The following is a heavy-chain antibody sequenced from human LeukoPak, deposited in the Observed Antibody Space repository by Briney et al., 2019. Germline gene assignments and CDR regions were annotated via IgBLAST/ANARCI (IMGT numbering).Heavy chain of an antibody. CDR2: ISSSSSYI. Sequence: GGSLRLSCAASGFTFSSYSMNWVRQAAGKGLEWVSSISSSSSYIYYADSVKGRFTISRDNAKNSLYLQMNSLRAEDTAVYYCAREGCSSTSCYPDYWGQGTLVTVSS. D-gene: IGHD2-2*01. CDR3: AREGCSSTSCYPDY. V-gene: IGHV3-21*01. J-gene: IGHJ4*02. CDR1: GFTFSSYS.